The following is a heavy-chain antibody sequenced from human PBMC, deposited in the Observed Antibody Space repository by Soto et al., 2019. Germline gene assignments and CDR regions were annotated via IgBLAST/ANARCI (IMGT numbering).Heavy chain of an antibody. D-gene: IGHD6-19*01. V-gene: IGHV3-21*01. Sequence: EVQLVESGGGLVKPGGSLRLSCAASGFTFSSYSMNWVRQAPGKGLEWVSSISSSSSYIYYADSVKGRFTISRDNAKNSLYLQMNSLRAEDTAVYYCARVLSSGWYAIDYWGQGTLVTVSS. CDR1: GFTFSSYS. CDR3: ARVLSSGWYAIDY. J-gene: IGHJ4*02. CDR2: ISSSSSYI.